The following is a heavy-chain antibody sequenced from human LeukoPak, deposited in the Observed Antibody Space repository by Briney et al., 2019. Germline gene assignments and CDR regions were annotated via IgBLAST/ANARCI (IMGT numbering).Heavy chain of an antibody. CDR2: IYTSGST. J-gene: IGHJ5*02. V-gene: IGHV4-4*07. D-gene: IGHD2-2*02. Sequence: SETLSLTCTVSGGSISSYYWSWIRQPAGKGLEWIGRIYTSGSTNYNPSLKSRVTMSVDTSKNQFSLKLSSVTAADTAVYYCARDLCSTSCYRGYNWFDPWGQGTLVTVSS. CDR3: ARDLCSTSCYRGYNWFDP. CDR1: GGSISSYY.